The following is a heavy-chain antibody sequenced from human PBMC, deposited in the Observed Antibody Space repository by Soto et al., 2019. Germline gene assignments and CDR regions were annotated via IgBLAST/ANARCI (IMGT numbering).Heavy chain of an antibody. J-gene: IGHJ5*01. CDR2: IWYDGSNK. D-gene: IGHD3-10*02. CDR1: GFTFSSYG. Sequence: GGSLRLSCAASGFTFSSYGMHWVRQAPGKGLEWVAVIWYDGSNKYYADSVKGRFTISRDNSKNTLYLQMNSLRAEDTDVYYWASTAPDVPDNSGGRGTLVTFS. CDR3: ASTAPDVPDNS. V-gene: IGHV3-33*01.